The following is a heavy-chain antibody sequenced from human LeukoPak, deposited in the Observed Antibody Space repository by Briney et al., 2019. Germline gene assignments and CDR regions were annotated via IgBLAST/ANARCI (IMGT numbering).Heavy chain of an antibody. CDR2: IRYDGSNK. V-gene: IGHV3-30*02. Sequence: PGGSLRLSCAASGFTFSSYGMHWVRQAPGKGLEWVAFIRYDGSNKYYADSVKGRFTISRDNSKNTLYLQMNSLRAEDTAVYYCAKDSSDILTGYYREGLDYWGQGTLVTVSS. CDR3: AKDSSDILTGYYREGLDY. CDR1: GFTFSSYG. J-gene: IGHJ4*02. D-gene: IGHD3-9*01.